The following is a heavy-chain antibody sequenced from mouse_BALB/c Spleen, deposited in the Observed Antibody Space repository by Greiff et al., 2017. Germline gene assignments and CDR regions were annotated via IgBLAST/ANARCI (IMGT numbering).Heavy chain of an antibody. D-gene: IGHD2-4*01. J-gene: IGHJ4*01. V-gene: IGHV1S137*01. CDR3: ARLGDYDAVLYAMDY. CDR2: ISTYYGDA. Sequence: QVQLQQSGAELVRPGVSVKISCKGSGYTFTDYAMHWVKQSHAKSLEWIGVISTYYGDASYNQKFKGKATMTVDKSSSTAYMELARLTSEDSAIYYCARLGDYDAVLYAMDYWGQGTSVTVSS. CDR1: GYTFTDYA.